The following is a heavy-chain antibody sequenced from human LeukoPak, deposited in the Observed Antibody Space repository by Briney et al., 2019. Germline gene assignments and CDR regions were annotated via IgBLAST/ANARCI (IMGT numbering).Heavy chain of an antibody. CDR2: INWNSDSI. CDR3: ASSRQTIVVVPAAPFDP. CDR1: GFTFDDYA. V-gene: IGHV3-9*01. J-gene: IGHJ5*02. D-gene: IGHD2-2*01. Sequence: GGSLRLSCAVSGFTFDDYAMHWVRQVPGKGLEWVSGINWNSDSIGYADSVKGRFTISRDNAKNSLYLQMNSLRAEDTAVYYCASSRQTIVVVPAAPFDPWGQGTLVTVSS.